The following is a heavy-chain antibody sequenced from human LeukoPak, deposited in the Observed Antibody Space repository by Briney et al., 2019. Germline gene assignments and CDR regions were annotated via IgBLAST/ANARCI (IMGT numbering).Heavy chain of an antibody. J-gene: IGHJ4*02. CDR1: GGSISSGGYY. CDR2: INYSGST. CDR3: ARARDGYDLDY. Sequence: PSQSLSLTCTVSGGSISSGGYYWSWIRQHPGKGLEWIGSINYSGSTYYNPSLKSRVTISVDTSKNQFSLKLSSVTAADTAVYYCARARDGYDLDYWGQGTLVTVSS. V-gene: IGHV4-31*03. D-gene: IGHD5-12*01.